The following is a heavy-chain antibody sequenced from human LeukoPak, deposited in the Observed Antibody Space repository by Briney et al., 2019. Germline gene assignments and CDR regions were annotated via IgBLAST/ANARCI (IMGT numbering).Heavy chain of an antibody. J-gene: IGHJ4*02. CDR1: VFTPITAW. D-gene: IGHD2-15*01. CDR3: TTDIVVGFDY. CDR2: LKMKTDGGTT. V-gene: IGHV3-15*01. Sequence: GALRLSRAPPVFTPITAWLSSVRETPGEGREWVCRLKMKTDGGTTKYAAPGKGRLTIARDESKSTLYQQMTSLKTKHPDVNYCTTDIVVGFDYWGQGTLVTVSS.